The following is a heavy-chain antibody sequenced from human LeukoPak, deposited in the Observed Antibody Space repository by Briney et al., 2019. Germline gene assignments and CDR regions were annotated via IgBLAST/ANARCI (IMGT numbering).Heavy chain of an antibody. Sequence: PGRSLRLSCAASGFTFSSYAMHWVRQAPGKGLEWVAVISYDGSNKYYADSVKGRFTISRDNSKNTLYLQMNSLRAEDTAVYYCARDPAPEYGVVTLLWFGESYDAFDIWGQGTMVTVSS. CDR1: GFTFSSYA. CDR3: ARDPAPEYGVVTLLWFGESYDAFDI. J-gene: IGHJ3*02. D-gene: IGHD3-10*01. V-gene: IGHV3-30*04. CDR2: ISYDGSNK.